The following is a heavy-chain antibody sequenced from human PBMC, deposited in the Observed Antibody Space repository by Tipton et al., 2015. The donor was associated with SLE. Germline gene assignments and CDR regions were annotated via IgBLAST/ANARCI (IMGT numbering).Heavy chain of an antibody. CDR3: AKDEQWLVQGAFDI. CDR2: IWYDGSNK. Sequence: SLRLSCAASGFTFSNYGMHWVRQAPGKGLEWVAVIWYDGSNKYYADSVKGRFTISRDNSKNTLYLQMNSLRAEDTAVHYCAKDEQWLVQGAFDIWGQGTMVTVSS. J-gene: IGHJ3*02. D-gene: IGHD6-19*01. V-gene: IGHV3-33*06. CDR1: GFTFSNYG.